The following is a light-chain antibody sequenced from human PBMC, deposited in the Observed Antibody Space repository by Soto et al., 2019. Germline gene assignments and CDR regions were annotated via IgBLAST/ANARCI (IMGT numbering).Light chain of an antibody. Sequence: EIVLTQSPGTLSLSPGERATLSCGASQSFTSNYLAWYQQKPGQAPRLLIYGASTRATGIPDRFGGSGSGTDFTLTISRLEPEDFAVYYCHQYGSSPRTFGQGTKVDTK. V-gene: IGKV3-20*01. CDR3: HQYGSSPRT. CDR1: QSFTSNY. J-gene: IGKJ1*01. CDR2: GAS.